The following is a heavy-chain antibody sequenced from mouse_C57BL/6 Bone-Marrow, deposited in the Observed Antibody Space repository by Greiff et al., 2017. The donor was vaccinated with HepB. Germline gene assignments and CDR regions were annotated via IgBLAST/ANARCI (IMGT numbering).Heavy chain of an antibody. V-gene: IGHV5-4*01. CDR3: ARDQESGYFDV. D-gene: IGHD3-2*02. CDR2: ISDGGSYT. Sequence: EVQLVESGGGLVKPGGSLKLSCAASGFTFSSYAMSWVRQTPEKRLEWVATISDGGSYTYYPDNVKGRFTISRDNAKNNLYLQMSHLKSEDTAMYYCARDQESGYFDVWGTGTTVTVSS. J-gene: IGHJ1*03. CDR1: GFTFSSYA.